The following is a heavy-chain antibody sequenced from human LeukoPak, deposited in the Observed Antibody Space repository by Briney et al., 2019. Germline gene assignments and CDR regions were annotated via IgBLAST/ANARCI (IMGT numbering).Heavy chain of an antibody. CDR3: ARDKSSSSRFDS. Sequence: PGGSLRLSCAASGFTFSDYYMSWIRQAPGKGLEWVSNITSSSYTNYADSVKGRFTISRDNAKNSLYLHMNSLRAEDTAVYFCARDKSSSSRFDSWGQGTLVTVSS. J-gene: IGHJ4*02. V-gene: IGHV3-11*05. CDR1: GFTFSDYY. D-gene: IGHD6-13*01. CDR2: ITSSSYT.